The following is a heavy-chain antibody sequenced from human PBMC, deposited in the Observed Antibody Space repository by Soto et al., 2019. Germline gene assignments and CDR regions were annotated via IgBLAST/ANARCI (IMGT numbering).Heavy chain of an antibody. CDR2: IVGSGGST. V-gene: IGHV3-23*01. Sequence: EVQLLESGGGLVQPGGSLRVSCAASGFSFSSYAMNWVRQAPGKGLEWVSAIVGSGGSTYYADSVRGRSTISRDNFIKTVSLQINSLIVEDTDLYYCAKGDVYFSDRNDAFDIWGQVTMVTVSS. J-gene: IGHJ3*02. CDR1: GFSFSSYA. D-gene: IGHD3-22*01. CDR3: AKGDVYFSDRNDAFDI.